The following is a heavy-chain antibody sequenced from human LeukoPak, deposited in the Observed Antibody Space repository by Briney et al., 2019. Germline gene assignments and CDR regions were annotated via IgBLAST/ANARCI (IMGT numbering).Heavy chain of an antibody. V-gene: IGHV1-2*02. Sequence: ASVKVSCKASGYTFTGYYMHWVRQAPGQGLEWMGWINPNSGGTNCAQKFQGRVTMTRDTSINTAYMELSSLRFDDTAVYYCARNYYGSGTPLPDYWGQGTLVTVSS. J-gene: IGHJ4*02. CDR1: GYTFTGYY. D-gene: IGHD3-10*01. CDR2: INPNSGGT. CDR3: ARNYYGSGTPLPDY.